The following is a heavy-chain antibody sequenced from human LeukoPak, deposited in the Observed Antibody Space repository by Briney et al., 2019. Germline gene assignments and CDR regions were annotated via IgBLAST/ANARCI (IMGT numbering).Heavy chain of an antibody. CDR2: IYYSGST. V-gene: IGHV4-39*07. J-gene: IGHJ6*02. CDR3: ARVTTDSYYYYGMDV. Sequence: SETLSLTCTVSGGSISSSSYYWGWIRQPPGRGLEWIGSIYYSGSTYYNPSLKSRVTISVDTSKNQFSLKLSSVTAADTAVYYCARVTTDSYYYYGMDVWGQGTTVTVSS. D-gene: IGHD4-17*01. CDR1: GGSISSSSYY.